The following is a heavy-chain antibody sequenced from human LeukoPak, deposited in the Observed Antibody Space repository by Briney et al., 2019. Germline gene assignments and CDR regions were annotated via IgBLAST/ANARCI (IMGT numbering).Heavy chain of an antibody. Sequence: ASVKVSCRASGHTFTTYDLNWVRQAPGQGLEWMGWINPNSGGTNYAQKFQGWVTMTRDTSISTAYMELSRLRPDDTAAYYCARAESYYYYYGMDVWGQGTTVTVSS. CDR1: GHTFTTYD. V-gene: IGHV1-2*04. J-gene: IGHJ6*02. CDR2: INPNSGGT. CDR3: ARAESYYYYYGMDV.